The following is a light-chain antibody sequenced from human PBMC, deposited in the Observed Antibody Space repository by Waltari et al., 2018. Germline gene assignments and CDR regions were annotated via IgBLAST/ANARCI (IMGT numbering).Light chain of an antibody. CDR2: EVT. Sequence: QSALTQPPSASGSPGQSVTISCTGTSSDIGGYNYVSWYQQRPGKAPKLLIYEVTKRPSGVPDRFCGSKSANTASLTVSGLQAEDEADYYCSSYAGSNYVAFGGGTKLTVL. V-gene: IGLV2-8*01. CDR1: SSDIGGYNY. CDR3: SSYAGSNYVA. J-gene: IGLJ2*01.